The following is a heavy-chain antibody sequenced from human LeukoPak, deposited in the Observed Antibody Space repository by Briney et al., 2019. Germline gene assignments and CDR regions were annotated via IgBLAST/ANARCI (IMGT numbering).Heavy chain of an antibody. Sequence: SQTLSLTCTVSGGSISSGSYYWSWIRQPAGKGLEWIGRIYTSGGTNYNPSLKSRVTISVDTSKNQFSLKLSSVTAADTAVYYCTLAARGNWFDPWGQGSLVTVSS. D-gene: IGHD6-6*01. J-gene: IGHJ5*02. CDR2: IYTSGGT. CDR3: TLAARGNWFDP. CDR1: GGSISSGSYY. V-gene: IGHV4-61*02.